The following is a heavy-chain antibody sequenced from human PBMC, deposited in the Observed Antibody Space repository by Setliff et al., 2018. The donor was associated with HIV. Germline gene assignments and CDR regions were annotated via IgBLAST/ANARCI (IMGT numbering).Heavy chain of an antibody. V-gene: IGHV3-20*04. D-gene: IGHD3-22*01. CDR1: GFTFDDYG. CDR2: INWNGGST. J-gene: IGHJ4*02. Sequence: VGSLRLSCAASGFTFDDYGMSWVRQAPGKGLEWVSGINWNGGSTGYADSVKGRFTISRDNAKNSLYLQMNSLRAEDTALYYCARVDYYYDSSGYYYFDYWGRGTLVTVSS. CDR3: ARVDYYYDSSGYYYFDY.